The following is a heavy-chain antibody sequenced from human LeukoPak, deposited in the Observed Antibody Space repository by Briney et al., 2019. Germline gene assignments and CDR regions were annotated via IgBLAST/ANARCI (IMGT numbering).Heavy chain of an antibody. Sequence: GGSQTLSCAAFGFTFSSFGMHWVRQAPGKGLEWVAVISYDGSNKYYADSVKGRFTISRDNSKNTLYLRMNSLRAEDTAVYYCAKGGHYYDSIGYCPDYWGQGTLVTVSS. D-gene: IGHD3-22*01. CDR1: GFTFSSFG. V-gene: IGHV3-30*18. CDR3: AKGGHYYDSIGYCPDY. CDR2: ISYDGSNK. J-gene: IGHJ4*02.